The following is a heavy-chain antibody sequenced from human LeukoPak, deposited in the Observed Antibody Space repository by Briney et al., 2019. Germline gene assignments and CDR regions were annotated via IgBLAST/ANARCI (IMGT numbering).Heavy chain of an antibody. Sequence: GGSLRLSCAASGFTFSSYEMNWVRQAPGKGLEWVSYISSSGSTIYYADSVKGRFTISRDNSKNTLYLQMNSLRAEDTAVYYCAKWASPGHNFVYFDYWGQGTLVTVSS. V-gene: IGHV3-48*03. CDR1: GFTFSSYE. CDR3: AKWASPGHNFVYFDY. D-gene: IGHD5-24*01. CDR2: ISSSGSTI. J-gene: IGHJ4*02.